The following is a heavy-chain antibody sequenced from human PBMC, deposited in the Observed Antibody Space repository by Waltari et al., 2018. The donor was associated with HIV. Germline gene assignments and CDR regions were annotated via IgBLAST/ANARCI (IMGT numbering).Heavy chain of an antibody. CDR2: INHSGST. V-gene: IGHV4-34*01. J-gene: IGHJ4*02. Sequence: QVQLQQWGAGLLKPSETLSLTCAVYGGSFSGYYWSWIRQPPGKGLEWIGEINHSGSTNYNPSLKSRVTISVDTSKNQFSLKLSSVTAADTAVYYCARYVEYYGSGSYRLFDYWGQGTLVTVSS. CDR1: GGSFSGYY. CDR3: ARYVEYYGSGSYRLFDY. D-gene: IGHD3-10*01.